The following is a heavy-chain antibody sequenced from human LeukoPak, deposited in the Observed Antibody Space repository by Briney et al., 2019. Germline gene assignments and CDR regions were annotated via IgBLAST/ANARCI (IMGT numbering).Heavy chain of an antibody. V-gene: IGHV3-30*02. CDR1: GFTFNTYG. Sequence: GSLRLSCLASGFTFNTYGLDWVRPAPGRGLEWVAFLRYGGSDKYYADSVKGRFTISRDNYRNTLSLQMNSLRVDDTAVYYCGRALEGSSGWFGEEFEFWGQGTPVTVSS. CDR3: GRALEGSSGWFGEEFEF. CDR2: LRYGGSDK. J-gene: IGHJ4*02. D-gene: IGHD6-19*01.